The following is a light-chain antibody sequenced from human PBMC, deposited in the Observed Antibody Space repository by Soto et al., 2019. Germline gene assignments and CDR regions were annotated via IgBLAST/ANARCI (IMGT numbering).Light chain of an antibody. J-gene: IGKJ5*01. CDR1: RGISSY. V-gene: IGKV1-9*01. Sequence: DIQLTQSPSFLSASVGDRVTITCRASRGISSYLAWYQQKPGKAPKLLIYAASTLQSGVTSRFSGSGSGTECTLPISSIQPEDFATYYCQQLNSYPITFGQGTRLEIK. CDR2: AAS. CDR3: QQLNSYPIT.